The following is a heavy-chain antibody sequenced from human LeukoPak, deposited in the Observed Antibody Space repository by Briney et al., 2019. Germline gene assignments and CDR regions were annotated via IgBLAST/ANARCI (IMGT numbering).Heavy chain of an antibody. J-gene: IGHJ4*02. CDR1: GFTFSSYG. CDR3: AGSSSWNERYYFDY. CDR2: IWYDGSNK. Sequence: GGSLRLSCAASGFTFSSYGMHWVRQAPGKGLEWVAVIWYDGSNKYYADSVKGRFTISGDNSKNTLYLQMNSLRAEDTAVYYCAGSSSWNERYYFDYWGQGTLVTVSS. V-gene: IGHV3-33*01. D-gene: IGHD6-13*01.